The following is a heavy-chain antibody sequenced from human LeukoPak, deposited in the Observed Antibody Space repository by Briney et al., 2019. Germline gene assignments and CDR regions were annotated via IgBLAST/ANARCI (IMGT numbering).Heavy chain of an antibody. V-gene: IGHV3-7*01. D-gene: IGHD1-1*01. CDR3: ARHTLWRFDY. J-gene: IGHJ4*02. CDR1: GFTFTNYW. Sequence: GGSLGLSCAAYGFTFTNYWLTWVRQAPGKGLEWVANINQDGGTEYYVDSMRGRFTISRDNAKNLVYLQINSLRAEDTAVYFCARHTLWRFDYWGQGALVTVSS. CDR2: INQDGGTE.